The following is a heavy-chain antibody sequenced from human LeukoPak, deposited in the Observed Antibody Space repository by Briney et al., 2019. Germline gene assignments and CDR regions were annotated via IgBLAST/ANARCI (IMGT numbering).Heavy chain of an antibody. V-gene: IGHV1-18*01. D-gene: IGHD6-13*01. CDR1: GYTFTSYG. CDR3: ARVLAAAGCFDY. J-gene: IGHJ4*02. CDR2: ISAYNGNT. Sequence: ASVKVSCKATGYTFTSYGISWVRQAPGQGLEWMGWISAYNGNTNYAQKLQGRVTMTTDTSTSTAYMELRSLRSDDTAVYYCARVLAAAGCFDYWGQGTLVTVSS.